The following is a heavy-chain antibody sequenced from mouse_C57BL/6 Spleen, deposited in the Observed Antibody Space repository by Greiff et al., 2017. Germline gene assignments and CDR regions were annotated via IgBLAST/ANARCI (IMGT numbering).Heavy chain of an antibody. D-gene: IGHD2-5*01. V-gene: IGHV14-1*01. CDR3: TTRAYYSNPGDY. CDR1: GFNIKDYY. J-gene: IGHJ4*01. CDR2: IDPEDGDT. Sequence: EVQLQQSGAELVRPGASVKLSCTASGFNIKDYYMHWVKQRPEQGLEWIGRIDPEDGDTEYAPKFQGKATMTADTSSNKAYLQLSSLTSEDTAVYYCTTRAYYSNPGDYWGQGTSVT.